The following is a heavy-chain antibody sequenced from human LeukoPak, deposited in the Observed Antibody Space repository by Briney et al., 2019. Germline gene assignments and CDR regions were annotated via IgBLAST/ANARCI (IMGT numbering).Heavy chain of an antibody. D-gene: IGHD6-19*01. J-gene: IGHJ4*02. CDR2: IDPSDSYT. CDR1: GYSFTSYW. Sequence: GESLRISCKGSGYSFTSYWISWVRQMPGKGLEWMGRIDPSDSYTNYSPSFQGHVTISADKSISTAYLQWSGLKASDTAMFYCARQVAVSGTVDYWGQGTLVTVSS. V-gene: IGHV5-10-1*01. CDR3: ARQVAVSGTVDY.